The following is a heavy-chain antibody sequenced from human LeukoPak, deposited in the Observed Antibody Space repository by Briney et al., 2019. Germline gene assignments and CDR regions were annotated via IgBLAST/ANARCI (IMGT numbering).Heavy chain of an antibody. CDR3: ARHRSSWLIDY. CDR1: GFTFNSYA. D-gene: IGHD6-6*01. Sequence: GGSLRLSCAASGFTFNSYAMSWVRQAPWERLQWVSGISDSGGNTYYADSVRGRFTISRDSSKNTLYLQMNSLRAEDTAVYYCARHRSSWLIDYWGQGTLVTVSS. V-gene: IGHV3-23*01. CDR2: ISDSGGNT. J-gene: IGHJ4*02.